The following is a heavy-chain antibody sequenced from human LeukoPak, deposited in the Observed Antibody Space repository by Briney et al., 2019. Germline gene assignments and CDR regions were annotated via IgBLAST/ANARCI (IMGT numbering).Heavy chain of an antibody. Sequence: GGSLRLSWAASGFTFSTYGMHWVRQAPGKGLEWVALISYEGSNQYSTDSVKGRFTISRDNSKNTLYLQMNSLTPEDTAVYYCAKDAGRISGWYYFDYWGQGTLVTVSS. CDR1: GFTFSTYG. CDR2: ISYEGSNQ. CDR3: AKDAGRISGWYYFDY. J-gene: IGHJ4*02. V-gene: IGHV3-30*18. D-gene: IGHD6-19*01.